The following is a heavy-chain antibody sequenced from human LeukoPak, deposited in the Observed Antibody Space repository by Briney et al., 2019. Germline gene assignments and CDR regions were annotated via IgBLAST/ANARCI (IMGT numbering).Heavy chain of an antibody. J-gene: IGHJ4*02. V-gene: IGHV1-2*02. D-gene: IGHD5-18*01. CDR3: ARERGRGYSYGEEVFDY. Sequence: ASVKVSCKASGYTFTSYYMHWVRQTPGQGLEWMGWINPNSGGTNYAQKFQGRVTMTRDTSISTAYMELSRLRSDDTAVYFCARERGRGYSYGEEVFDYWGQGTLVTVSS. CDR1: GYTFTSYY. CDR2: INPNSGGT.